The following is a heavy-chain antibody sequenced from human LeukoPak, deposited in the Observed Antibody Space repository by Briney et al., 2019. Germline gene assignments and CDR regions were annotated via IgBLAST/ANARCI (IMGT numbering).Heavy chain of an antibody. CDR3: ARHSLRYSYGRTPNWFDP. CDR2: IDPSDSYT. CDR1: GYSFTSYW. D-gene: IGHD5-18*01. V-gene: IGHV5-10-1*01. Sequence: RGASLKISCKGSGYSFTSYWISWVRQMPGKGLERMGRIDPSDSYTNYSPPFQGHVTISADKSISTAYLQWSSLKASDTAMYYCARHSLRYSYGRTPNWFDPWGQGTLVTVSS. J-gene: IGHJ5*02.